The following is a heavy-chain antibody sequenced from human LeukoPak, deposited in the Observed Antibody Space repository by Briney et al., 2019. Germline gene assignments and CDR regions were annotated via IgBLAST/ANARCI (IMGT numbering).Heavy chain of an antibody. CDR2: INHSEST. CDR1: GGSFSGYY. Sequence: PSETLSLTCAVYGGSFSGYYWSWIRQPPGKGQEWIGEINHSESTNYNPSLKSRVTISVDTSKNQFSLKLSSVTAADTAVYYCARPGGYSSGWYGGYYFDYWGQGTLVTVSS. J-gene: IGHJ4*02. V-gene: IGHV4-34*01. D-gene: IGHD6-19*01. CDR3: ARPGGYSSGWYGGYYFDY.